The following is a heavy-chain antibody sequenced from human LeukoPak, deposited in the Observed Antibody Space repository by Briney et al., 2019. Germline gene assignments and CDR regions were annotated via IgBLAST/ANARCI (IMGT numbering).Heavy chain of an antibody. CDR2: INSDGSST. V-gene: IGHV3-74*01. CDR3: ARSDYYYGSGSPDGLDY. D-gene: IGHD3-10*01. CDR1: GLTFSSYW. J-gene: IGHJ4*02. Sequence: GGSLRLSCAASGLTFSSYWMHWVRQAPGKGPVWVSRINSDGSSTSYADSVKGRFTISRDNAKNTLYLQMNSLRAEDTAVYYCARSDYYYGSGSPDGLDYWGQGTLVTVSS.